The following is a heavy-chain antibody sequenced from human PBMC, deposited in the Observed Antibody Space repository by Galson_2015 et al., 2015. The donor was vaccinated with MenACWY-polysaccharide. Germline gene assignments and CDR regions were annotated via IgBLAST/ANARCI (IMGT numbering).Heavy chain of an antibody. CDR1: GFTFSDYY. Sequence: SLRLSCAASGFTFSDYYMSWIRQAPGKGLEWVSYISSSGSTIYYADSVKGRFTISRDNAKNSLYLQMNSLRAEDTAVYYCAREGPVDTAMSTKGGNWFDPWGQGTLVTVSS. D-gene: IGHD5-18*01. CDR3: AREGPVDTAMSTKGGNWFDP. V-gene: IGHV3-11*01. CDR2: ISSSGSTI. J-gene: IGHJ5*02.